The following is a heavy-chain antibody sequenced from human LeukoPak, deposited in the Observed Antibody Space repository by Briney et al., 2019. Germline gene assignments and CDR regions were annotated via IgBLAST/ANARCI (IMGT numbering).Heavy chain of an antibody. CDR2: IYTSGST. V-gene: IGHV4-4*07. Sequence: SETLSLTCTVSGGSINTYYWSWIREPAGKGREWIGRIYTSGSTDYNPSLKSRVTMSVDTSKNKFSLNLSSVTSADTAVYYCVRRYSSGWYFDYWGQGTLVTV. D-gene: IGHD6-25*01. CDR1: GGSINTYY. CDR3: VRRYSSGWYFDY. J-gene: IGHJ4*02.